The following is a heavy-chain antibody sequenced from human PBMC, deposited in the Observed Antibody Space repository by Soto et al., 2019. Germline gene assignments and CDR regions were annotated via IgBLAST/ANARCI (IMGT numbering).Heavy chain of an antibody. CDR3: ARVKGYSTGYFDT. CDR1: GVSITSDNYY. CDR2: FFYSEKT. J-gene: IGHJ4*02. D-gene: IGHD5-18*01. Sequence: QLQMEESGPGLVKPSEPLSLTCTVSGVSITSDNYYWGWIRQPPGRGLEWIGYFFYSEKTYYNASLKSRLSISVDSSKNQFSLTMTSLTAADTAIYYCARVKGYSTGYFDTWGQGTLVTVSS. V-gene: IGHV4-39*01.